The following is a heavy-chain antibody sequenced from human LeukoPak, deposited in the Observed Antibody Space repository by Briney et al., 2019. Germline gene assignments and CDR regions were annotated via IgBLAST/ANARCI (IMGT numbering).Heavy chain of an antibody. V-gene: IGHV3-7*01. D-gene: IGHD3-3*01. CDR3: ARVDFWSGYYDY. CDR1: GLTFSSYW. J-gene: IGHJ4*02. CDR2: IKKDGSEE. Sequence: GGSLRLSCAASGLTFSSYWMSWVRQAPGKGLEWVANIKKDGSEEYYVDSVKGRFTISRDNAKSSLYLQMNSLRAEDTAVYYCARVDFWSGYYDYWGQGTLVTVSS.